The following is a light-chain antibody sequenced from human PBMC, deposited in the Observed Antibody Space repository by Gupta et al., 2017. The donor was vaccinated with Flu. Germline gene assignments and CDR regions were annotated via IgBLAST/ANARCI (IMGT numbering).Light chain of an antibody. CDR2: LGS. Sequence: DIVMTQSPLSLPVTPGEPASISCRSSQSLLHSNGYNYLDWYLQKPGQSPQLLIYLGSNRASGVPDRFSGRGSGTDFTLKISRVEAEDVGVYYCMQALQTPGAFGQGTRLEIK. CDR3: MQALQTPGA. J-gene: IGKJ5*01. V-gene: IGKV2-28*01. CDR1: QSLLHSNGYNY.